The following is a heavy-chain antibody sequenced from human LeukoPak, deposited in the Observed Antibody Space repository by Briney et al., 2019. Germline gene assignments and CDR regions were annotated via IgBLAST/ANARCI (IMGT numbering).Heavy chain of an antibody. J-gene: IGHJ4*02. Sequence: SETLSLTCTVSGGSFSGYYWSWIRQPPGKGREWIGEINHSGSTNYNPSLKSRVTISVDTSKNQFSLKLSSVTAADTAVYYCASEPTGYSYGYVYWGQGTLVTVSS. D-gene: IGHD5-18*01. V-gene: IGHV4-34*01. CDR1: GGSFSGYY. CDR3: ASEPTGYSYGYVY. CDR2: INHSGST.